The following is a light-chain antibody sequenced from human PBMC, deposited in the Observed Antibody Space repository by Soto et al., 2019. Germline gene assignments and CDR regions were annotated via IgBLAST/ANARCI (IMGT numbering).Light chain of an antibody. V-gene: IGLV2-23*01. J-gene: IGLJ2*01. CDR3: CSYAGNSVVV. CDR1: SSDVGSHNL. Sequence: QSALTQPASVSGSPGQSITISCTGTSSDVGSHNLVSWYQQYPGKAPKLMIYEGSKRPSGVSNRFSGSKSGNTASLTISGLQAEDEADYYCCSYAGNSVVVFGGGTKLTV. CDR2: EGS.